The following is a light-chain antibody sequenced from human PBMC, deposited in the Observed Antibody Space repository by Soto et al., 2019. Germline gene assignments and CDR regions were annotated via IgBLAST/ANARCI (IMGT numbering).Light chain of an antibody. CDR3: CSYTTSNTRQIV. CDR1: SSDVVGYNY. V-gene: IGLV2-14*01. J-gene: IGLJ1*01. Sequence: QSVLTQPASVSGSPGQSITISCTGTSSDVVGYNYVSWYQQHPGKAPKFMIYDVSNRPSGVSNRFSGSKSGNTASLTISGLQAEDEADYYCCSYTTSNTRQIVFGKGTKVTVL. CDR2: DVS.